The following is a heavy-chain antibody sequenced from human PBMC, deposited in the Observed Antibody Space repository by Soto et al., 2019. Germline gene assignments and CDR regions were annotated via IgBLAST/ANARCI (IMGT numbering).Heavy chain of an antibody. CDR1: GGSISSYY. D-gene: IGHD6-19*01. CDR3: ARVYSSGWYNDD. V-gene: IGHV4-59*01. Sequence: SETLSLTCTVSGGSISSYYWSWIRQPPGKGLEWIGYIYYSGSTNYNPSLKSRVTISVDTSKNQFSLKLSSVTAADTAVYYCARVYSSGWYNDDWGQGPLVTVAS. J-gene: IGHJ4*02. CDR2: IYYSGST.